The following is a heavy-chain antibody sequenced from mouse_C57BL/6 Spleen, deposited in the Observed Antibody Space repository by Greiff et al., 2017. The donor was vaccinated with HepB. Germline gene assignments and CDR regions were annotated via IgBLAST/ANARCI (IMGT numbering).Heavy chain of an antibody. J-gene: IGHJ2*01. CDR2: IDPENGDT. D-gene: IGHD2-3*01. Sequence: EVKLEESGAELVRPGASVKLSCTASGFNIKDDYMHWVKQRPEQGLEWIGWIDPENGDTEYASKFQGKATITADTSSNTAYLQLSSLTSEDTAVYYCTTSYDGYLFDYWGQGTTLTVSS. CDR1: GFNIKDDY. V-gene: IGHV14-4*01. CDR3: TTSYDGYLFDY.